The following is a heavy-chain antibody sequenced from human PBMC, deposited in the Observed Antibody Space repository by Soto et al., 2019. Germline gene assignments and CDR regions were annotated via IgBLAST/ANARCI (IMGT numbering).Heavy chain of an antibody. V-gene: IGHV3-23*01. D-gene: IGHD6-25*01. CDR3: AKFFVETGSNSGWPWSFHY. CDR1: GFTFSNYA. Sequence: EVQLLESGGGLVQPGRSLRLSCAASGFTFSNYAISWVRQAPGQGLDWFSAISGSGGTTYYADSVKGRFTISRDNSKNTLFLQMNSLRAEDAAVYYCAKFFVETGSNSGWPWSFHYWGQGTLVTVSS. CDR2: ISGSGGTT. J-gene: IGHJ4*02.